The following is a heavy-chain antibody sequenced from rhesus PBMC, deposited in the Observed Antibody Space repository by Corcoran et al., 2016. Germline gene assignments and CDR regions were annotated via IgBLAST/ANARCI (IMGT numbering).Heavy chain of an antibody. CDR2: IGGSSGST. CDR1: GGSISSSY. D-gene: IGHD6-13*01. J-gene: IGHJ4*01. Sequence: QLQLQESGPGLVKPSETLSLTCAVSGGSISSSYWSWIRQAPGRGLEWIGYIGGSSGSTNYTPAPRSRVTRSVDTSKNQLSLKLSSVTAADTAVYYCARFIAAGRYFDYWGQGVLVTVSS. CDR3: ARFIAAGRYFDY. V-gene: IGHV4-169*01.